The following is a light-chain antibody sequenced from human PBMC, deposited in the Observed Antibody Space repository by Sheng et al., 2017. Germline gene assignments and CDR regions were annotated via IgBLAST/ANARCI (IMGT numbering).Light chain of an antibody. CDR3: SSFAGSNNLV. J-gene: IGLJ2*01. CDR1: SSDIGGYNY. V-gene: IGLV2-14*03. CDR2: DVS. Sequence: QSALTQPASVSGSPGQSITISCTGTSSDIGGYNYVSWYQHHPGKAPKLMIYDVSNRPSGISNRFSGSKSGTTASLTIFGLQAEDEADYYCSSFAGSNNLVFGGGTKLTVL.